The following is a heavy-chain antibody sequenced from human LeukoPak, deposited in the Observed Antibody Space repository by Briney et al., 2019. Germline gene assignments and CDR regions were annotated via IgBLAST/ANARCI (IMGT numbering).Heavy chain of an antibody. Sequence: KSSETLSLTCTVSGGSISSSSYYWGWIRQPPGKGLEWIGSIYYSGSTYYNPSLKSRVTISVDTSKNQFSLKLSSVTAADTAVYYCARDLYSSGWYIDYWGQGTLVTVSS. CDR2: IYYSGST. CDR1: GGSISSSSYY. J-gene: IGHJ4*02. V-gene: IGHV4-39*07. D-gene: IGHD6-19*01. CDR3: ARDLYSSGWYIDY.